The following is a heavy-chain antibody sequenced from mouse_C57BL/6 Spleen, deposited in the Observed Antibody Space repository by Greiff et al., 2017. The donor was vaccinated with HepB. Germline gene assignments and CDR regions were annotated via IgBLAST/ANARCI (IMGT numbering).Heavy chain of an antibody. Sequence: QVQLQQSGAELVRPGTSVKVSCKASGYAFTNYLIEWVKQRPGQGLEWIGVINPGSGGTNYNEKFKGKATLTADKSSSTAYMQLSSLTSEDSAVYFCARHYGSSYHFDYWGQGTTLTVSS. CDR3: ARHYGSSYHFDY. CDR1: GYAFTNYL. J-gene: IGHJ2*01. D-gene: IGHD1-1*01. CDR2: INPGSGGT. V-gene: IGHV1-54*01.